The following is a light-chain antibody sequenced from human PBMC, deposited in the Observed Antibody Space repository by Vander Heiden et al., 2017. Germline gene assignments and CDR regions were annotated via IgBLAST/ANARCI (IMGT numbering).Light chain of an antibody. CDR2: RNV. J-gene: IGLJ2*01. CDR1: SSNIGTNY. Sequence: QSVLTQPASASRTPGQGVTISCSGRSSNIGTNYVFWSQELPGTAARLLIYRNVQRPRWVPDRCSGSKSGASDSLAISGLRSDDEADYYCAAWDDSLSGVVFGGGTKLTVL. V-gene: IGLV1-47*01. CDR3: AAWDDSLSGVV.